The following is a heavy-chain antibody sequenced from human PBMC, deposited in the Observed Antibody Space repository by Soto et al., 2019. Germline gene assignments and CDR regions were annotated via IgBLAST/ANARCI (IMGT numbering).Heavy chain of an antibody. Sequence: GGSLRLSCAASGFTFSDSAMHWVRQASWKGLEWVGRSRSKANNYATAYIASVKGRFTISRDDSKNTAFLQMNSLKTEDTAVYYCTTGPTYCPGGSCHEYWGPGTLVTVSS. D-gene: IGHD2-8*02. CDR3: TTGPTYCPGGSCHEY. J-gene: IGHJ4*02. CDR1: GFTFSDSA. CDR2: SRSKANNYAT. V-gene: IGHV3-73*01.